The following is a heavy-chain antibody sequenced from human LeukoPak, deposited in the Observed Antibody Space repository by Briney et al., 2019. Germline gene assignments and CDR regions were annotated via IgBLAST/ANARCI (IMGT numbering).Heavy chain of an antibody. Sequence: PSETLSLTCTVSNDSISPLHWGWIRQPPGKGLEFIGYIFYSGTTNFNPSLKSRVTLSVDTSKNQFSLRLNSVTAADTAVYYCASWGSAAKYYFDAWGQGTLVTVSS. CDR3: ASWGSAAKYYFDA. CDR2: IFYSGTT. D-gene: IGHD6-13*01. V-gene: IGHV4-59*11. J-gene: IGHJ4*02. CDR1: NDSISPLH.